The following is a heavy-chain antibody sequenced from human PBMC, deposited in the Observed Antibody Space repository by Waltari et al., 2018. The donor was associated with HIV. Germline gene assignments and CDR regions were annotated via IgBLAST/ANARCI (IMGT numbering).Heavy chain of an antibody. D-gene: IGHD3-9*01. J-gene: IGHJ2*01. CDR3: ARGRDILTAHYHWYLDL. V-gene: IGHV4-61*02. CDR2: GYISGGT. Sequence: QVQLQESGPGLVKPSQTLSPTCTLSGGSITSGTYYWTWIRQPAGKGLKCVGRGYISGGTTYNPSLMSRVTISVDTAKNQFSLKLTTVTAADTAVYCCARGRDILTAHYHWYLDLWGRGTLVTVSS. CDR1: GGSITSGTYY.